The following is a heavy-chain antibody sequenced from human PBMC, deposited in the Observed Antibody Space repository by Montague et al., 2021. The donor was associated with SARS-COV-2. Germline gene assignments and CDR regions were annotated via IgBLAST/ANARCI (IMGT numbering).Heavy chain of an antibody. V-gene: IGHV2-70*11. Sequence: PALVTPTQTVTLTCTLSGFSLKTPGMCVSWIRQPPGKALEWLARIDWDGDKDFSTSLKTRLTVSRDTSKNQVVLTMTNMDPGDTATYYCARTSPYSGSYKEFDYWGQGVLVTVSS. J-gene: IGHJ4*02. CDR3: ARTSPYSGSYKEFDY. CDR2: IDWDGDK. D-gene: IGHD1-26*01. CDR1: GFSLKTPGMC.